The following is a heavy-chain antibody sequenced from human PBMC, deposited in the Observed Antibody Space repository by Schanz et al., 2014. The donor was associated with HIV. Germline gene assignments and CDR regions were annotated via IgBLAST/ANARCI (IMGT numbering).Heavy chain of an antibody. V-gene: IGHV1-69*01. D-gene: IGHD1-26*01. Sequence: VQLVQSGAEVKKPGSSVKVSCKNTVSSYGISWVRQAPGQGLEWMGAIIPVFGTRNYAQRFQGRVTITADDSISTAYMEVSSLRSEDTAVYYCATGPGLVGAIDYWGQGTLVIVSS. CDR1: TVSSYG. J-gene: IGHJ4*02. CDR2: IIPVFGTR. CDR3: ATGPGLVGAIDY.